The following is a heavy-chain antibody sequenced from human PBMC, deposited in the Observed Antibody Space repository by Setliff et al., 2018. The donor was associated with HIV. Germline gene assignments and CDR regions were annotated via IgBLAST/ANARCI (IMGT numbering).Heavy chain of an antibody. V-gene: IGHV4-34*01. CDR3: ARGRSCESDWCWLYYNYYYGMDV. J-gene: IGHJ6*02. Sequence: SETLSLTCAVYGGSHTNYYWSWIRQSPGKGLEWIGEITDDGTATYTSSLKSRVTISLDTSKTQLSLKVTSVTAADTAIYYCARGRSCESDWCWLYYNYYYGMDVWAQGTAVTVAS. CDR1: GGSHTNYY. CDR2: ITDDGTA. D-gene: IGHD2-8*01.